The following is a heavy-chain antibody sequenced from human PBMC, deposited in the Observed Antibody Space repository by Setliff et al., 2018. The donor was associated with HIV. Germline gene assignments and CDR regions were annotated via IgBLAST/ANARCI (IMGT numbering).Heavy chain of an antibody. CDR1: GYTFTSYY. Sequence: GASVKVSCKASGYTFTSYYMSWVRQAPGQGLEWMGIINPSGGSTTYSQKFQGRVTMTRDTSTRTVYMDLSSLRSDDTAVYYCARGYSSSSSYYYGMDVWGQGTTVTVSS. D-gene: IGHD6-6*01. J-gene: IGHJ6*02. CDR2: INPSGGST. V-gene: IGHV1-46*01. CDR3: ARGYSSSSSYYYGMDV.